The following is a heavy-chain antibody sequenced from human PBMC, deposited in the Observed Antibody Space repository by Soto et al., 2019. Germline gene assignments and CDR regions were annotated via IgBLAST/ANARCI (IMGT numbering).Heavy chain of an antibody. CDR2: IYYSGST. Sequence: PSETLSLTCTVSGGSISSGGYYWSWIRQHPGKGLEWIGYIYYSGSTYYNPSLKSRVTISVDTSKNQFSLKLSSVTAADTAVYYCARANPYGGLWGMDYWGQGTLVTVSS. D-gene: IGHD3-16*01. V-gene: IGHV4-31*03. J-gene: IGHJ4*02. CDR3: ARANPYGGLWGMDY. CDR1: GGSISSGGYY.